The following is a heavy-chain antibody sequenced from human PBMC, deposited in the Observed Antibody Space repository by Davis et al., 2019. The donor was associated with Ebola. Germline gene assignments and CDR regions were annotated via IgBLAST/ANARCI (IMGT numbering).Heavy chain of an antibody. D-gene: IGHD5-12*01. CDR2: IKQDGSEK. CDR3: ARSHYRGYSGYDPPDY. Sequence: GVLKISCAASGFTFSSYWMSWVRQAPGKGLEWVANIKQDGSEKYYADSVKGRFTISRDNSKNTLYLQMNSLRAEDTAVYYCARSHYRGYSGYDPPDYWGQGTLVTVSS. CDR1: GFTFSSYW. J-gene: IGHJ4*02. V-gene: IGHV3-7*01.